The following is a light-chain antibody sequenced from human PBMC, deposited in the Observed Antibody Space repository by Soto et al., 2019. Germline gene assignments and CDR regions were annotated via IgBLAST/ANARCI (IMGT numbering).Light chain of an antibody. CDR3: QTWGPGLVV. CDR1: SGHSNYA. Sequence: QLVLTQSPSASASLGASVKLTCTLRSGHSNYAITWHQQQPERGPRYLMKVYNDGSHSRGAGIPDRFSGSSSGAERSLNITSLQPEDEADYYCQTWGPGLVVFGGGTQLTVL. J-gene: IGLJ2*01. CDR2: VYNDGSH. V-gene: IGLV4-69*01.